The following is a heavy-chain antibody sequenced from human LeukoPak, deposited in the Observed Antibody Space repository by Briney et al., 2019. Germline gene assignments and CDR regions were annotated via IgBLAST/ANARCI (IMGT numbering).Heavy chain of an antibody. V-gene: IGHV3-66*01. D-gene: IGHD3-10*01. CDR3: GGGWGGSGWYFDL. CDR2: IDNDGRT. CDR1: GFTFTSYW. J-gene: IGHJ2*01. Sequence: GGSLRLSCAASGFTFTSYWMSWVRQAPGKGLEWVSLIDNDGRTYYADSVKGRFTISRDDSKNTLYLQMNTLRAEDTVVFYCGGGWGGSGWYFDLWGRGTLVTVSS.